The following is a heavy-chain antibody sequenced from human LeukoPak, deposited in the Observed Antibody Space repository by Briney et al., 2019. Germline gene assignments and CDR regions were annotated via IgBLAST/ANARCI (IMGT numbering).Heavy chain of an antibody. CDR1: GFTFSSSA. D-gene: IGHD4-23*01. J-gene: IGHJ4*02. Sequence: GASLRLSCAASGFTFSSSAMSWVRQAPGKGLQWVSTISGSGGTTHYAESVKGRFTLSRDNSKNTLYLQMNSLRAEDTAIYYCATPWTPGITYRRLDYWGQGTLVTVSS. V-gene: IGHV3-23*01. CDR3: ATPWTPGITYRRLDY. CDR2: ISGSGGTT.